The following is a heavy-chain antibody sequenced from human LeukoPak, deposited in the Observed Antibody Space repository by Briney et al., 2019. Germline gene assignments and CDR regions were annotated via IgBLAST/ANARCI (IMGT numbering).Heavy chain of an antibody. Sequence: GGSLRLSCAASGFTFSSYWMHWVRQAPGKGLVWVSRINSYGSSTSYADSVKGRFTISRDNAKNTLYLQMNSLRAEDTAVYYCARDFPGDFWSGYYWTDYYGMDVWGQGTTVTVSS. CDR2: INSYGSST. D-gene: IGHD3-3*01. V-gene: IGHV3-74*01. CDR3: ARDFPGDFWSGYYWTDYYGMDV. J-gene: IGHJ6*02. CDR1: GFTFSSYW.